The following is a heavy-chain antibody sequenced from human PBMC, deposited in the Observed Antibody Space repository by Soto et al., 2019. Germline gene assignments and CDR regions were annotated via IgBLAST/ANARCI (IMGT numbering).Heavy chain of an antibody. Sequence: ASVKVSCKASGYTFTGYYMHWVRQAPGQGLEWMGWINPNSGGTNYAQKFQGRVTMSRDTSISTAYMELSRLRSDDTAVYYCARDIGITMVRGVTDYYYGMDVWGQGTTVTVSS. CDR1: GYTFTGYY. CDR2: INPNSGGT. J-gene: IGHJ6*02. CDR3: ARDIGITMVRGVTDYYYGMDV. D-gene: IGHD3-10*01. V-gene: IGHV1-2*02.